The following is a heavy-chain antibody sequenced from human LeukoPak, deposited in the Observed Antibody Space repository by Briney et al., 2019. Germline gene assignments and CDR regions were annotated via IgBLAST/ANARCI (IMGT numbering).Heavy chain of an antibody. Sequence: PGGSLGLSCAASGFTFSSYEMNWVRQAPGKGLEWVSYISSSGSTIYYADSVKGRFTISRDNAKNSLYLQMNSLRAEDTAVYYCASDGYSYGPNIDYWGQGTLVTVSS. D-gene: IGHD5-18*01. CDR3: ASDGYSYGPNIDY. V-gene: IGHV3-48*03. J-gene: IGHJ4*02. CDR2: ISSSGSTI. CDR1: GFTFSSYE.